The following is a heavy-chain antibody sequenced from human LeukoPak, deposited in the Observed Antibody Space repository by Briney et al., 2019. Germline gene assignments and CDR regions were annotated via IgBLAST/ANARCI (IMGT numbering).Heavy chain of an antibody. CDR1: EFTFRSYA. D-gene: IGHD1-26*01. CDR2: ISYDGSNK. Sequence: GGSLRLSCASSEFTFRSYAMYWVRQAPGKGLEWVAVISYDGSNKYYADSVKGRFTISRDNSKNTLYLQMNSLRAEDTAVYYCARGSHPIDYWGQGTLVTVSS. CDR3: ARGSHPIDY. J-gene: IGHJ4*02. V-gene: IGHV3-30-3*01.